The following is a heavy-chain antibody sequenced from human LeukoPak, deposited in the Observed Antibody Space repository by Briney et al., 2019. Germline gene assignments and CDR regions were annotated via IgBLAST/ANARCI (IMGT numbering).Heavy chain of an antibody. CDR3: ARPVGDYGHYVLGY. J-gene: IGHJ4*02. Sequence: AVTVSFKGSGGTFISYAISWVRQAPGRGGEWMGGIIPIFGIANYAQEFQRIVTITADKSTSTAYMELSSLSSEDTAGYYCARPVGDYGHYVLGYWRQGTLVTVSS. CDR2: IIPIFGIA. D-gene: IGHD4-17*01. CDR1: GGTFISYA. V-gene: IGHV1-69*10.